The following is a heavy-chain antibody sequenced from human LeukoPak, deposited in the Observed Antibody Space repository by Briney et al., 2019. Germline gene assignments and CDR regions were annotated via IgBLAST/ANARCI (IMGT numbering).Heavy chain of an antibody. CDR2: IYPGDSDT. V-gene: IGHV5-51*01. J-gene: IGHJ1*01. Sequence: GESLKISCKGSGYSFTSYWIGWVRQMPGKGLEWMGIIYPGDSDTRYSPSFQGQVTISADKSISTAYLQWSSLKASDTAMYYCARQASGYSSSWYLAAEYFQHWGQGTLVTVSS. CDR3: ARQASGYSSSWYLAAEYFQH. D-gene: IGHD6-13*01. CDR1: GYSFTSYW.